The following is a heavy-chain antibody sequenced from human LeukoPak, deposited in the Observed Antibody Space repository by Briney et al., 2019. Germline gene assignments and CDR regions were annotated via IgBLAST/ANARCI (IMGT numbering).Heavy chain of an antibody. V-gene: IGHV1-2*02. J-gene: IGHJ3*02. CDR1: GYTFSVYW. Sequence: GASVKVSCKASGYTFSVYWIHWVRLAPRQGLEWMGWINPNSGGTNFAQKFQGRVTMTRDTSLSTVYMELSSLKSDDTAVYYCTRGVLLEGRGAFAIWGQGKMVTVSS. CDR2: INPNSGGT. D-gene: IGHD3-3*01. CDR3: TRGVLLEGRGAFAI.